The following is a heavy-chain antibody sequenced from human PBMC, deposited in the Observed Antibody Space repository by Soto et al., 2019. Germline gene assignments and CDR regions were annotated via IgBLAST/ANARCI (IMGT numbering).Heavy chain of an antibody. D-gene: IGHD1-26*01. Sequence: GGSLRLSCAASGFTFGTYGMNWVRQAPGKGLVWVAVISYHGSSKYYADSVKGRFTIARDNSKNTLYLQMNSLRAEDTAVYYCARLASGSYFEYWGHGTLVTVSS. CDR1: GFTFGTYG. CDR2: ISYHGSSK. J-gene: IGHJ4*01. CDR3: ARLASGSYFEY. V-gene: IGHV3-30*03.